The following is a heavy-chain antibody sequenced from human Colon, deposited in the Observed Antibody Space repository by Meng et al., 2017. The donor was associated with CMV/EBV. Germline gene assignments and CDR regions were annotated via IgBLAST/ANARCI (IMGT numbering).Heavy chain of an antibody. J-gene: IGHJ5*02. CDR3: ARLNGGNSGDWFDP. Sequence: SVFPFSSYSFTWVRQAPGQGLEWLGWISAYNGNTNYAQIVQGRVTMTTDPSTTTAYMELTDLRSDDTAVYYCARLNGGNSGDWFDPWGQGTLVTVSS. D-gene: IGHD4-23*01. CDR2: ISAYNGNT. CDR1: VFPFSSYS. V-gene: IGHV1-18*04.